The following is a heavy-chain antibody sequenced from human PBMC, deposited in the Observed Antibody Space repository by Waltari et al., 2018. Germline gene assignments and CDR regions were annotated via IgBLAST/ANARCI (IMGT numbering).Heavy chain of an antibody. D-gene: IGHD2-15*01. V-gene: IGHV4-34*01. Sequence: QEQLQQWGAGLLKPSETLSLTCAVYGGSFSGYYWSWIRKPPGKGLEWIGEINHSGSTNYNPSLKSRVTISVDTSKNQFSLKLSSVTAADTAVYYCAREEVYCSGGSCYSLYGWFDTWGQGTLVTVSS. CDR3: AREEVYCSGGSCYSLYGWFDT. J-gene: IGHJ5*02. CDR1: GGSFSGYY. CDR2: INHSGST.